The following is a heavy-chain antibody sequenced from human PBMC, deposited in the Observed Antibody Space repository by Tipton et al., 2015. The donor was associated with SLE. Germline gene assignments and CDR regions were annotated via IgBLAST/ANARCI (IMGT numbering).Heavy chain of an antibody. J-gene: IGHJ5*01. D-gene: IGHD6-19*01. Sequence: SLRLSCAASGFTFSGYSMNWVRQAPGKGLEWVSSISSTSSYIYYAGSVKGRFTISRDNAKNSLYLQMNSLRAEDTAVYYSARDRGGSGWFDYWGQGTQVTVSS. CDR1: GFTFSGYS. CDR3: ARDRGGSGWFDY. V-gene: IGHV3-21*01. CDR2: ISSTSSYI.